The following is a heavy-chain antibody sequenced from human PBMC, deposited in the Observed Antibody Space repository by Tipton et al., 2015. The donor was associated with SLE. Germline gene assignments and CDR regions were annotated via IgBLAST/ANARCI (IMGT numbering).Heavy chain of an antibody. D-gene: IGHD4-17*01. CDR1: GFTFSNNW. CDR3: VRDPDYARAFDI. J-gene: IGHJ3*02. V-gene: IGHV3-74*01. CDR2: INPDGRRT. Sequence: SLRLSCAASGFTFSNNWLHWVRQAPGKGLVWVSRINPDGRRTSYLDSVEGRFTVSRDNAKNTLYLQLSSLTVEDSGIYYCVRDPDYARAFDIWGQGTLVTVSS.